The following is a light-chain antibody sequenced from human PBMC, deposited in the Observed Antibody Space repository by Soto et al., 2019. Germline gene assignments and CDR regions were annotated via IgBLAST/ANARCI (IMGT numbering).Light chain of an antibody. V-gene: IGLV1-44*01. J-gene: IGLJ2*01. CDR3: AAWDDSLNGVV. CDR2: SNN. CDR1: SSNIGSNP. Sequence: QSVLTQPPSASGTPGQRVTISCSGRSSNIGSNPVNWYQQLPGTAPKLLIYSNNQRPSGVPDRFSGSKSGTSAYLAIGGLQSEDEADYYCAAWDDSLNGVVFGGGTRLAV.